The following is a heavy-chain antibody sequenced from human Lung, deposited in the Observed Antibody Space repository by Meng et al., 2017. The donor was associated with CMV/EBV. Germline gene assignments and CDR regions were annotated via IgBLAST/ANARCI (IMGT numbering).Heavy chain of an antibody. Sequence: GESLKISCAASGFTFSSYRMSWVRQAPGKGLEWVANIKQDGSEKYYVDSVKGRFTISRDNAKNSLYLQMNSLRAEDTAVYYCARDPRGINIVVVHNGMDVWGQGTTVTVSS. J-gene: IGHJ6*02. V-gene: IGHV3-7*01. CDR3: ARDPRGINIVVVHNGMDV. CDR1: GFTFSSYR. CDR2: IKQDGSEK. D-gene: IGHD2-2*01.